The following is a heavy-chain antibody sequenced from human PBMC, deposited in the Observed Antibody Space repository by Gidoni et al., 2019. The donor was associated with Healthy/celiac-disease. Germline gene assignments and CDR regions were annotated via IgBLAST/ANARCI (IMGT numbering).Heavy chain of an antibody. D-gene: IGHD3-22*01. Sequence: QLQLQESGPGLVKPSETLSLTCTVSGGSISSSSYYWGWIRQPPGKGLEWIGSIYYSGSTYYNPSLKSRVTISVDTSKNQFSLKLSSVTAADTAVYYCASIGWVMWDSSSYYYYGMDVWGQGTTVTVSS. CDR3: ASIGWVMWDSSSYYYYGMDV. J-gene: IGHJ6*02. CDR2: IYYSGST. V-gene: IGHV4-39*01. CDR1: GGSISSSSYY.